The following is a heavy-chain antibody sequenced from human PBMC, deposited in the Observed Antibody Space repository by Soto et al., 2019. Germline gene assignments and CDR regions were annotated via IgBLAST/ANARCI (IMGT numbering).Heavy chain of an antibody. CDR2: ISWNSAII. CDR1: RFNFDDYA. J-gene: IGHJ3*01. CDR3: VKDFGYYYDYAFDV. V-gene: IGHV3-9*01. Sequence: GGSLRLSCAVSRFNFDDYALHWVRQAPGKGLEWVSGISWNSAIISYADSVKGRFSISRDNAKKYVYLQMDSLRPEDTALYYCVKDFGYYYDYAFDVWGQGTMVTVSS. D-gene: IGHD3-22*01.